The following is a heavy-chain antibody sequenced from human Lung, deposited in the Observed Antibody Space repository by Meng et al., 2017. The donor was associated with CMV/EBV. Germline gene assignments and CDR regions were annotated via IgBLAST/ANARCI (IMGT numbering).Heavy chain of an antibody. D-gene: IGHD6-6*01. CDR3: ARAPGAARSEYGMDV. Sequence: GESLKISCAASGFTFSSYGMHWVRQAPGKGLEWVSFISSSSSYIYYGDSVKGRFTISRDNAKNSLYLQMNSLRAEDTAVYYCARAPGAARSEYGMDVWGQGTXVTVSS. CDR2: ISSSSSYI. CDR1: GFTFSSYG. J-gene: IGHJ6*02. V-gene: IGHV3-21*01.